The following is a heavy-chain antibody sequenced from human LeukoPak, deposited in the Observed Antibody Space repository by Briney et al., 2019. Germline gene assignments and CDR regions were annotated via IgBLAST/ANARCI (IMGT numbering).Heavy chain of an antibody. CDR2: IYYSGST. J-gene: IGHJ6*02. CDR1: GGSISSSSYY. D-gene: IGHD4-17*01. Sequence: SETLSLTCTVSGGSISSSSYYWGWIRQPPGKGLEWIGSIYYSGSTYYNPSLKSRVTISVDTSKNQFSLKLSSVTAADTAVYYCIKDYGDSHTENYYYGMDVWGQGTTVTVSS. V-gene: IGHV4-39*07. CDR3: IKDYGDSHTENYYYGMDV.